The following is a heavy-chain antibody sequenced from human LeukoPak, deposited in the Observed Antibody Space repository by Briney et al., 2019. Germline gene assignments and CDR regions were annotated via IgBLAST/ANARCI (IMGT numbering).Heavy chain of an antibody. CDR3: AKAPD. CDR1: GYNFIDKY. V-gene: IGHV1-2*02. Sequence: SVKVSCKASGYNFIDKYMHWVRQAPGQGLEWMGWINPNNGGTNYAQKFEGRVTMTRDTSISTAYMELSSLRSDDTAVYYCAKAPDWGQGTLVTVSS. CDR2: INPNNGGT. J-gene: IGHJ4*02.